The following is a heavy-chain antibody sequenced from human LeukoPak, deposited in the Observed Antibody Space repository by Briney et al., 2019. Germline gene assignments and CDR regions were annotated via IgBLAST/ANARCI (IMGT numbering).Heavy chain of an antibody. CDR1: GFTFSSYA. Sequence: GSQRLSCAASGFTFSSYAMHWVRQAPGKGLEWVAVISYDGSNKYYADSVKGRFTISRDNSKNTLYPQMNSLRAEDTAVYYCARSVIAVAEVDYWGQGTLVTVSS. CDR3: ARSVIAVAEVDY. V-gene: IGHV3-30-3*01. CDR2: ISYDGSNK. J-gene: IGHJ4*02. D-gene: IGHD6-19*01.